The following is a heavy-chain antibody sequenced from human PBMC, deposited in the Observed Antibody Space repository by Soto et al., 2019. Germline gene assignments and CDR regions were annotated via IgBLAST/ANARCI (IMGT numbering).Heavy chain of an antibody. CDR3: ARVKGVSSGWHFYFDY. J-gene: IGHJ4*02. D-gene: IGHD6-19*01. Sequence: GGSLRLSCAASGFTFSGYCMNSVRQAPGQGLEWISYITGTSSSIYYADSVKGRFTISRDKARNSLYLQMNSLRAEDTAVYYCARVKGVSSGWHFYFDYWGQGTLVTVSS. V-gene: IGHV3-48*01. CDR2: ITGTSSSI. CDR1: GFTFSGYC.